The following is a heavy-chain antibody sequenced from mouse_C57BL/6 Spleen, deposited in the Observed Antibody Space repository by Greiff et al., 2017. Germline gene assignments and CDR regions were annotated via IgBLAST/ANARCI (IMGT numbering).Heavy chain of an antibody. J-gene: IGHJ4*01. CDR1: GYTFTSYW. CDR3: TRDYSKNYAMDY. V-gene: IGHV1-5*01. Sequence: VQLQQSGTVLARPGASVKMSCTTSGYTFTSYWMHWVKQRPGQGLEWIWAIFPGNSDTSYNQKFKGKAKLTAVTSASTAYRELSSLTNEDSAVYYCTRDYSKNYAMDYWGQGTSVTVSS. CDR2: IFPGNSDT. D-gene: IGHD2-5*01.